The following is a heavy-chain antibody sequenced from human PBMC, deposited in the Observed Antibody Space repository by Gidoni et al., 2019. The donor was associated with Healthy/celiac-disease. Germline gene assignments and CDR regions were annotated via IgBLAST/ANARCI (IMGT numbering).Heavy chain of an antibody. CDR3: ARDQWVYYFDY. D-gene: IGHD6-13*01. CDR1: GFTFSSYS. J-gene: IGHJ4*02. Sequence: EVQLVESGGGLVQPGGSLRLPCAASGFTFSSYSLNWVRQAPGKGLEWVSYISSSSSTIYYADSVKGRFTISRDNAKNSLYLQMNSLRAEDTAVYYCARDQWVYYFDYWGQGTLVTVSS. V-gene: IGHV3-48*01. CDR2: ISSSSSTI.